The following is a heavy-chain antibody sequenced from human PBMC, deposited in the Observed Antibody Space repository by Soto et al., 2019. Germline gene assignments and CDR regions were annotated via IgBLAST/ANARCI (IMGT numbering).Heavy chain of an antibody. J-gene: IGHJ4*01. Sequence: DSVKVSCKASGYTFSSYAIHWVRQAPGQRLEWMGWINAGNGDTRYSQKLQGRITITRDTSATTAYVELNSLTSEDTALYYCTRDPATYSSGYDYWG. CDR2: INAGNGDT. V-gene: IGHV1-3*01. CDR3: TRDPATYSSGYDY. D-gene: IGHD6-19*01. CDR1: GYTFSSYA.